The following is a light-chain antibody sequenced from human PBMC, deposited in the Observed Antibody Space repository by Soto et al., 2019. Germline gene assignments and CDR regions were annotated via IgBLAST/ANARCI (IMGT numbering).Light chain of an antibody. CDR2: DNT. CDR1: STNIGNNY. Sequence: QSVLTQPPSVSGAPGQKVTISCSGSSTNIGNNYVSWYQHLPGTAPKLLISDNTELPSGIPDRFSGSKSGTSATLGITGLQTGDEADYYCGTWDSSLSAGVFGGGTKLTVL. V-gene: IGLV1-51*01. CDR3: GTWDSSLSAGV. J-gene: IGLJ2*01.